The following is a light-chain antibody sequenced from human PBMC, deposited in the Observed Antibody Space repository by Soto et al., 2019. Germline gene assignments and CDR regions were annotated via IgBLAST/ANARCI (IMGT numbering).Light chain of an antibody. CDR1: QNINRW. CDR2: KAS. Sequence: DLQMTQSPSTLSASVGDRVTITCRASQNINRWLAWYQQKPGKAPKPLIYKASSLESGVPSRFSGSGAGTEFTLTISSLQPDDFATYYCQQYNNSPWTFGQGTKVEI. CDR3: QQYNNSPWT. J-gene: IGKJ1*01. V-gene: IGKV1-5*03.